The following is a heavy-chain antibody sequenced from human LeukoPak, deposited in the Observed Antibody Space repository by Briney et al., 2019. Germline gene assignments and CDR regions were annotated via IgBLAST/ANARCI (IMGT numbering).Heavy chain of an antibody. D-gene: IGHD6-13*01. CDR2: IYYSGST. J-gene: IGHJ4*02. CDR1: GGSISSSSYY. Sequence: SETLSLTCTVSGGSISSSSYYWGWIRQPPGKGLEWFGSIYYSGSTYYNPSLKSRVTISVDTSKNQFSLKLSSVTAADTAVYYCARDLIAAATHWGQGTLVTVSS. CDR3: ARDLIAAATH. V-gene: IGHV4-39*02.